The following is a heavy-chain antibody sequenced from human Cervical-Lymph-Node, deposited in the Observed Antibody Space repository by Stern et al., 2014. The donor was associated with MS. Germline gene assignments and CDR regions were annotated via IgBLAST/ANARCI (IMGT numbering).Heavy chain of an antibody. CDR2: LNYSGST. D-gene: IGHD5-12*01. CDR3: ARGGGVWLNSGLDV. Sequence: QVQLVESGPGLVKPSQTLSLTCTVSGGSISSGGFYWSWIRQHPGMGLEWVVYLNYSGSTYYDPFLESRISIAVDTSKNQFSLKLSSVTAADTAVYYCARGGGVWLNSGLDVWGQGTTVTVSS. V-gene: IGHV4-31*03. CDR1: GGSISSGGFY. J-gene: IGHJ6*02.